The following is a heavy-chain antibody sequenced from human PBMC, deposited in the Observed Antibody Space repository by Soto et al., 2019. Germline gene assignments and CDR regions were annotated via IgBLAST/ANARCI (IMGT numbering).Heavy chain of an antibody. CDR1: GYFFNDYH. CDR3: ARDLAKRGYFDY. V-gene: IGHV1-2*02. J-gene: IGHJ4*02. Sequence: ASVKVSCKTSGYFFNDYHMHWVRKAPGQGLEWMGWINPKNGDTNYAQKFQDRVTMTRDTSISTVYIELSRLTSDDTAVYYCARDLAKRGYFDYWGQGTLVTVSS. CDR2: INPKNGDT. D-gene: IGHD3-16*01.